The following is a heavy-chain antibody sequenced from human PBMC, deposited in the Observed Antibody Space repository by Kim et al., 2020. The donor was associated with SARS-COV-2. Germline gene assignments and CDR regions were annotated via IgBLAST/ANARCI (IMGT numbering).Heavy chain of an antibody. J-gene: IGHJ4*02. V-gene: IGHV7-4-1*02. Sequence: ASVKVSCKASGYTFTSYAMNWVRQAPGQGLEWMGWINTNTGNPTYAQGFTGRFVFSLDTSVSTAYLQISSLKAEDTAVYYCASLIAAAGTNVGVDYWGQGTLVTVSS. CDR3: ASLIAAAGTNVGVDY. D-gene: IGHD6-13*01. CDR2: INTNTGNP. CDR1: GYTFTSYA.